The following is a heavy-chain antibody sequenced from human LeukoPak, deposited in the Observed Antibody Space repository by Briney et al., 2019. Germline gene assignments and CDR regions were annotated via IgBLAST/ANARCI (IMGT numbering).Heavy chain of an antibody. D-gene: IGHD3-22*01. J-gene: IGHJ4*02. CDR2: ISGSGGGT. CDR1: GFTFSSYA. Sequence: PGGSLRLSCAASGFTFSSYAMSWVRQAPGKGLEWVSAISGSGGGTYYADSVKGRFTISRDNSKNTLYLQMNSLRAEDTAVYFCAREANYDGSGYYSRDHYFDYWGQGTLVTVSS. CDR3: AREANYDGSGYYSRDHYFDY. V-gene: IGHV3-23*01.